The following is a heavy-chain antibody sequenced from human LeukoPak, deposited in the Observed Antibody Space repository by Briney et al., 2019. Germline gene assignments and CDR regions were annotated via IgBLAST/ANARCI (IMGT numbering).Heavy chain of an antibody. CDR3: ARDGAVAGHYGMDV. CDR1: GFTFSYNY. Sequence: GGSLRLSCAASGFTFSYNYMSWVRQAPGKGLEWVSVIYSGGSTYYADSVKGRFTISRDNSKNTLYLQMNSLRAEDTAVYYCARDGAVAGHYGMDVWGQGTTVTVSS. V-gene: IGHV3-66*01. D-gene: IGHD6-19*01. CDR2: IYSGGST. J-gene: IGHJ6*02.